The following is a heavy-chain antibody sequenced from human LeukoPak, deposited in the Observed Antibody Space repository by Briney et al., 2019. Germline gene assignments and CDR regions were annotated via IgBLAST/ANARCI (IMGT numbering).Heavy chain of an antibody. J-gene: IGHJ4*02. V-gene: IGHV3-30*04. CDR3: ARGGGDYCSGGSCPTYYFDY. Sequence: GGSLRLSCAASGFTFSSYAMHWVRQAPGKGLEWVAVISYDGSNKYYADSVKGRFTISRDNSKNTLYLQMNSLRAEDTAVYYCARGGGDYCSGGSCPTYYFDYWGQGTLVTVSS. CDR2: ISYDGSNK. D-gene: IGHD2-15*01. CDR1: GFTFSSYA.